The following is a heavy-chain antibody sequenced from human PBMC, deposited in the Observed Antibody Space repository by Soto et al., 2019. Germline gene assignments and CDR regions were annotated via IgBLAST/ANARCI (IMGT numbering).Heavy chain of an antibody. Sequence: PSETLSLTGLVSGDSIISSSYYWGWIRTPPGKGLEWIGSIYHSGRTYYNPSLKSRVSISIDTSKNQFSLKLSSVTAADTALYYCARQRTTVVTQAYCDYWGQGALVTVSS. J-gene: IGHJ4*02. CDR2: IYHSGRT. CDR1: GDSIISSSYY. D-gene: IGHD2-21*02. V-gene: IGHV4-39*01. CDR3: ARQRTTVVTQAYCDY.